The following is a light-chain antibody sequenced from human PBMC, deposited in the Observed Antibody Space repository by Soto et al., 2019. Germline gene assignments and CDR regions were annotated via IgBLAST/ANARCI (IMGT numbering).Light chain of an antibody. CDR1: SSNFGAGYD. V-gene: IGLV1-40*01. Sequence: QSVLTQPPSVSGAPGQRVTISCTGGSSNFGAGYDVHWYQQLPGTAPKLLIHTNTNRPSGVPDRFSGSKSDTSASLAITGLQAEDEADYYCAAWDDSLSNVIFGGGTKVTVL. J-gene: IGLJ2*01. CDR2: TNT. CDR3: AAWDDSLSNVI.